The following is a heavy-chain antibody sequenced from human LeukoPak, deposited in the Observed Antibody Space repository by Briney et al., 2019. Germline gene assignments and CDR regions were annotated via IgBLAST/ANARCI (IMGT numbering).Heavy chain of an antibody. CDR2: TYYRSKWYN. J-gene: IGHJ6*03. D-gene: IGHD2-15*01. CDR1: GDSVSSNSAA. Sequence: SQTLSLTCAISGDSVSSNSAAWNRIRQSPSRGLEWLGRTYYRSKWYNDYAVSVKSRITINPDTSKNQFSLQLNSVTPEDTAVYYCARDWDQLVPSKGGPPRYFYFMDVWGKGTSVIVSS. V-gene: IGHV6-1*01. CDR3: ARDWDQLVPSKGGPPRYFYFMDV.